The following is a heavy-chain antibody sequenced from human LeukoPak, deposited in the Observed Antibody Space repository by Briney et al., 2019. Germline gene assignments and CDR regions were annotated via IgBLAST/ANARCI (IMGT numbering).Heavy chain of an antibody. D-gene: IGHD3-9*01. J-gene: IGHJ5*02. CDR3: ARDQVPYYDILTGYSWNWFDP. V-gene: IGHV3-33*01. CDR2: IWYDGSNT. CDR1: GFTFRTYG. Sequence: PGRSLRLSCAASGFTFRTYGMHWVRQAPGKGLQWVALIWYDGSNTYYADSVKGRFTISRDNSKNTLYLQMNSLRAEDTAVYYCARDQVPYYDILTGYSWNWFDPWGQGTLVTVSS.